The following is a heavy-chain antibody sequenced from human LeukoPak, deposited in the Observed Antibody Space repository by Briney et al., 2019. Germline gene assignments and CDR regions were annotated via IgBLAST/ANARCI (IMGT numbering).Heavy chain of an antibody. V-gene: IGHV4-59*01. CDR1: GGSISSYY. Sequence: SETLSLTCTVSGGSISSYYWSWIRQPPGKGLEWIGYIYYSGSTNYNPSLKSRVTISVDTSKNQFSLKLSSVTAADTAVYYCARGPILVAALRGDYYGMDVWGQGTTVTVSS. CDR2: IYYSGST. CDR3: ARGPILVAALRGDYYGMDV. J-gene: IGHJ6*02. D-gene: IGHD2-15*01.